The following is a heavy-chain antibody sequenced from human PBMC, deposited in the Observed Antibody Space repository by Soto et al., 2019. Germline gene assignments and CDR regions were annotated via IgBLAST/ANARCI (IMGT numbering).Heavy chain of an antibody. CDR1: GFTFSSYA. D-gene: IGHD5-12*01. J-gene: IGHJ6*02. CDR3: ARDSGKRGDGYGGDYYYGMDV. CDR2: ISYDGSNK. Sequence: QVQLVESGGGVVQPGRSLRLSCAASGFTFSSYAMHWVRQAPGKGLEWVAVISYDGSNKYYADSVKGRFTISRDNSKNTLYLQMNSLRAEGTAVYYCARDSGKRGDGYGGDYYYGMDVWGQGTTVTVSS. V-gene: IGHV3-30-3*01.